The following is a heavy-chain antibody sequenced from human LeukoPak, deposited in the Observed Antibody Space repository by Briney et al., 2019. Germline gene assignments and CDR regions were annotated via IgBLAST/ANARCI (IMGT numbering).Heavy chain of an antibody. Sequence: PSETLSLTCTVSGGSISSYYWSWIRQPPGKGLEWIGYIYYSGSTNYNPSLKSRVAISVDTSKNQFSLKLSSVTAADTAVYYCGRQSNYPVDYFDYWGQGTLVTVSS. D-gene: IGHD1-7*01. J-gene: IGHJ4*02. V-gene: IGHV4-59*08. CDR1: GGSISSYY. CDR2: IYYSGST. CDR3: GRQSNYPVDYFDY.